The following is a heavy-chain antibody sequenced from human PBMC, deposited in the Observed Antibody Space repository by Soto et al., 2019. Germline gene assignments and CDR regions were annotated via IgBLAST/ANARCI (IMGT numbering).Heavy chain of an antibody. CDR3: ARDLGRHFDY. V-gene: IGHV4-59*01. CDR1: GGSISSYY. J-gene: IGHJ4*02. CDR2: IYYSGST. D-gene: IGHD1-26*01. Sequence: PSETLSLTCTVSGGSISSYYWSWIRQPPGKGLEWIGYIYYSGSTNYNPSLKSRVTISVDTSKNQFSLKLSSVTAADTAVYYCARDLGRHFDYWGQGTLVTVPS.